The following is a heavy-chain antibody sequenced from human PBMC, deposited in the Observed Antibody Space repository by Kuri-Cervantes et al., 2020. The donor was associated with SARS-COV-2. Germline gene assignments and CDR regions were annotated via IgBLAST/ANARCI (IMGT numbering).Heavy chain of an antibody. J-gene: IGHJ4*02. CDR3: ARDSCSSTSCYTVFFFDY. Sequence: SVKVSCKASGGTFSSYAISWVRQAPGQGLEWMGRIIPILGTANYAQKFQGRVTITADKSTSTAYMELSSLRSEDTAVYYCARDSCSSTSCYTVFFFDYWGQGTLVTVSS. CDR1: GGTFSSYA. CDR2: IIPILGTA. V-gene: IGHV1-69*04. D-gene: IGHD2-2*02.